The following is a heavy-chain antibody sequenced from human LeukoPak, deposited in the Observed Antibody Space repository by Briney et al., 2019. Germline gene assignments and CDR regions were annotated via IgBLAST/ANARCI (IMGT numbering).Heavy chain of an antibody. Sequence: VASVKVSCKASGYTFTSYGISWVRQAPGQGLEWMGWINPNSGGTNYAQKFQGRVTMTRDTSISTAYMELSRLRSDDTAVYYCARASIGYSSSWASYFDYWGQGTLVTVSS. D-gene: IGHD6-13*01. CDR3: ARASIGYSSSWASYFDY. CDR1: GYTFTSYG. J-gene: IGHJ4*02. V-gene: IGHV1-2*02. CDR2: INPNSGGT.